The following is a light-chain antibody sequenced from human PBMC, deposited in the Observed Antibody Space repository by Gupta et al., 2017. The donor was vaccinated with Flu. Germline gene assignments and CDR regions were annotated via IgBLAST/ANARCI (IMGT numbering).Light chain of an antibody. CDR2: SAS. V-gene: IGKV1-39*01. J-gene: IGKJ4*01. CDR3: QQSDTTPLT. Sequence: DIQMTQSPSSLSASVGDRVTITCRASQSISSYLNWYQQTPGKAPKFLIYSASNLQSGVSSRFSGSGSGTDFTLTISRLQPEDFATYYCQQSDTTPLTFGGGTKVEIK. CDR1: QSISSY.